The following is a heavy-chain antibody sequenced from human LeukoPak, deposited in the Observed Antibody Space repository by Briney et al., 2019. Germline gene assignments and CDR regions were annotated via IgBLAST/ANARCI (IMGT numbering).Heavy chain of an antibody. J-gene: IGHJ4*02. CDR3: VIIQPLPDY. Sequence: GGSLRLSCTASGFTFGDYAMNWVRQAPGKGLEWVSSISSSSSYIYYADSVKGRFTISRDNAKNSLYLQMNSLRAEDTAVYYCVIIQPLPDYWGQGTLVTVSS. D-gene: IGHD3-3*01. CDR2: ISSSSSYI. V-gene: IGHV3-21*01. CDR1: GFTFGDYA.